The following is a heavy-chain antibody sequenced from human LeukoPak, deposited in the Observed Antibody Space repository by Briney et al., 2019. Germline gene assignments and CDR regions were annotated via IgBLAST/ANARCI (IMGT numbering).Heavy chain of an antibody. V-gene: IGHV1-2*02. CDR2: INPNSGGT. J-gene: IGHJ4*02. D-gene: IGHD6-6*01. CDR3: ARDRGLEYSSSEFDY. Sequence: GASVKVSCKASGYTFTGYYMHWVRQAPGQGLEWMGWINPNSGGTNYAQKFQGRVTMTRDTSISTAYMELSRLRSDDTAVYYCARDRGLEYSSSEFDYWGQGTLATVSS. CDR1: GYTFTGYY.